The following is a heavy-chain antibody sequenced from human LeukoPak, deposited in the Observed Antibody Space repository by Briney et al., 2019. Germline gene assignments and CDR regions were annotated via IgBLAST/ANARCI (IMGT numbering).Heavy chain of an antibody. CDR2: ISGSGGST. CDR1: GFIYSSYA. Sequence: GGSLTLLCAVSGFIYSSYAKIGLRGARGKALEWVSAISGSGGSTYYADSVKGRFTISRDNSKNTLYLQMNSLRVEDTAVYYCADESGLDYWGQGTLVTVSS. J-gene: IGHJ4*02. D-gene: IGHD3-10*01. CDR3: ADESGLDY. V-gene: IGHV3-23*01.